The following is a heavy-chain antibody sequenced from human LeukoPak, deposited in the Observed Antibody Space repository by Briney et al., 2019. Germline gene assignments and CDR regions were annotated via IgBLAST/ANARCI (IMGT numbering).Heavy chain of an antibody. Sequence: ASVKVSCKASGYTFTGYYMHWVRQAPGQGLEWMGRINPNSGGTNYAQKFQGRVTMTRDTSISTAYMELSRLRSDDTAVYYCARGSGWNYGKWNYYYYTDVWGKGTTVTVSS. CDR2: INPNSGGT. CDR1: GYTFTGYY. CDR3: ARGSGWNYGKWNYYYYTDV. V-gene: IGHV1-2*06. J-gene: IGHJ6*03. D-gene: IGHD1-7*01.